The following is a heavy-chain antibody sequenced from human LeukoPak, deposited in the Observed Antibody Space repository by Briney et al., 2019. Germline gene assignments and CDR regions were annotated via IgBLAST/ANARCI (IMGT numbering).Heavy chain of an antibody. CDR3: ATTHSCGWWGEFDY. CDR2: INTNTGNP. CDR1: GYTFTSYA. V-gene: IGHV7-4-1*02. Sequence: ASVKVSCKASGYTFTSYAMNWVRQAPGQGLEWMGWINTNTGNPTYAQGFTGRFVFSLDTSVSTAYLQISSLKAEDTAVYYCATTHSCGWWGEFDYWGQGTLVTVSS. D-gene: IGHD6-19*01. J-gene: IGHJ4*02.